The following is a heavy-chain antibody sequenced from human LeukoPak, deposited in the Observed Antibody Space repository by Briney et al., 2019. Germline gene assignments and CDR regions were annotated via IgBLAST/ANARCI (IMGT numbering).Heavy chain of an antibody. V-gene: IGHV1-2*02. CDR2: INPSSGGT. Sequence: ASVKVSCKASGYTFTGYYMHWVRQAPGQGLEWMGWINPSSGGTNYAQKFQGRVTMTRDTSISTAYMELSRLRSDDTAGYYCARAPLWFGEFGFDPWGQGTLVTVSS. J-gene: IGHJ5*02. D-gene: IGHD3-10*01. CDR3: ARAPLWFGEFGFDP. CDR1: GYTFTGYY.